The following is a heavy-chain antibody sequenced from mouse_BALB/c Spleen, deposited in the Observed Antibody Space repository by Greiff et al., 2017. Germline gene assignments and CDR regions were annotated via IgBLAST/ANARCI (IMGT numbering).Heavy chain of an antibody. J-gene: IGHJ3*01. CDR3: VRDFYYGLAY. Sequence: VQGVESGPGLVAPSQSLSITCTVSGFSLTSYDISWIRQPPGKGLEWLGVIWTGGGTNYNSAFMSRLSISKDNSKSQVFLKMNSLQTDDTAIYYCVRDFYYGLAYWGQGTLVTVSA. V-gene: IGHV2-9-2*01. D-gene: IGHD1-2*01. CDR1: GFSLTSYD. CDR2: IWTGGGT.